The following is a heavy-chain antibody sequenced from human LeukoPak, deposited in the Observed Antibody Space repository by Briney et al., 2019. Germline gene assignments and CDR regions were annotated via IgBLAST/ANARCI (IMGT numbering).Heavy chain of an antibody. CDR3: ARVVDHDYGDYYLDY. CDR1: GFTFSSYG. V-gene: IGHV3-23*01. D-gene: IGHD4-17*01. Sequence: GGSLRLSCAASGFTFSSYGMSWVRQAPGKGLEWVSGISGSGTNTYYADSVKGRFTISRDNSKNTLYLQMNSLRAEDTAVYYCARVVDHDYGDYYLDYWGQGTLVTVSS. J-gene: IGHJ4*02. CDR2: ISGSGTNT.